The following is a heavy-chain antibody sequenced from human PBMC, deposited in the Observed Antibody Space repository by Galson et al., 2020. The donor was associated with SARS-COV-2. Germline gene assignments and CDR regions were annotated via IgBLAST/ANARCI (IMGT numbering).Heavy chain of an antibody. D-gene: IGHD2-2*01. CDR2: IYHSGAT. Sequence: SETLSLTCAVSGASISNDNWWSWVRQTPGKGLEWIGEIYHSGATNYNPSLKSRVTISVDESKNQFYLKMTSVTTADTAVYYCVKTYSSSPKCFEHWGQGTLVTVSS. J-gene: IGHJ1*01. CDR3: VKTYSSSPKCFEH. CDR1: GASISNDNW. V-gene: IGHV4-4*02.